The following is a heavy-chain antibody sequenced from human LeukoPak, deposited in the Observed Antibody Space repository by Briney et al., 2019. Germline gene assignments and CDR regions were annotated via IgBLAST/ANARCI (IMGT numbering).Heavy chain of an antibody. CDR1: DAFISSNGYY. V-gene: IGHV4-39*01. CDR2: IYHSGSA. J-gene: IGHJ4*02. Sequence: PSETLSLTCTVSDAFISSNGYYWGWIRQPPGKGLEWVASIYHSGSAYYNPSLKSRVSISVDTSTNQFSLKVSSVTAADTAVYYCARLRGYSYGYLDYWGQGILVTVSS. CDR3: ARLRGYSYGYLDY. D-gene: IGHD5-18*01.